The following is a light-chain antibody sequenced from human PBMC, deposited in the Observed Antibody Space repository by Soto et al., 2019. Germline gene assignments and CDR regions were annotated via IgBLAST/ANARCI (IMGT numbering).Light chain of an antibody. CDR2: DVN. CDR3: TTYASGSTHVV. Sequence: QSALTQPASVSGSPGQSITLSCTGTSSDIGGYDYVSWYQRHPGKAPKLIIYDVNNRPSGVSNRFSGSKSGYTASLTISGLHAEAEADYYCTTYASGSTHVVFGGGTKLTVL. V-gene: IGLV2-14*01. CDR1: SSDIGGYDY. J-gene: IGLJ2*01.